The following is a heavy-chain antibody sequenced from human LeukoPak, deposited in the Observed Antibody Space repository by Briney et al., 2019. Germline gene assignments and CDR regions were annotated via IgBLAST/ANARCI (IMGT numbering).Heavy chain of an antibody. CDR2: IYYSGIT. Sequence: SETLSLTCTVSNGSISSPYYYWGWILQPPGEGLEWIGCIYYSGITYYNLSLKFPVAMSVDTSKNQFSLRLSSVTAADTAVYYCARDGAARPGHYMDVWGKGTTVAVSS. J-gene: IGHJ6*03. D-gene: IGHD6-6*01. CDR1: NGSISSPYYY. CDR3: ARDGAARPGHYMDV. V-gene: IGHV4-39*07.